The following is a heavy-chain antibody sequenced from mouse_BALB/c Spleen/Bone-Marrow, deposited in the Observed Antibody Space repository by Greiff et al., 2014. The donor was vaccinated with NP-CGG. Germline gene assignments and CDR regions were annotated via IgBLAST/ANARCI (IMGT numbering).Heavy chain of an antibody. CDR3: ARGSSYFDY. CDR1: GFTFSDYY. D-gene: IGHD1-1*01. V-gene: IGHV5-4*02. J-gene: IGHJ2*01. Sequence: EVKLEESGGGLVKPGGSLKLSCAASGFTFSDYYMYWVRQTPEKRLEWVATISDGGSYTYYPDSVKGRFTISRDNAKNNLYLQMSSLKFEDTAMYYCARGSSYFDYWGQGTTLTVSS. CDR2: ISDGGSYT.